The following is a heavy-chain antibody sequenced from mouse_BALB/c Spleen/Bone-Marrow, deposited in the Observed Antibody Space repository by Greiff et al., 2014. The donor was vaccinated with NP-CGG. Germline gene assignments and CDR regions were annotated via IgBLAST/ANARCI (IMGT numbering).Heavy chain of an antibody. Sequence: DVQLVESGPSLVKPSQTLSLTCSVTGDSITSGYWNWIRKFPGNKLEYMGYISYSGSTYYNPSLKSRISITRDTSKTQYYLQLNSVTTEDTATYYCARGGGSSYNYAMDYWGQGTSVTVSS. D-gene: IGHD1-1*01. V-gene: IGHV3-8*02. CDR3: ARGGGSSYNYAMDY. CDR2: ISYSGST. CDR1: GDSITSGY. J-gene: IGHJ4*01.